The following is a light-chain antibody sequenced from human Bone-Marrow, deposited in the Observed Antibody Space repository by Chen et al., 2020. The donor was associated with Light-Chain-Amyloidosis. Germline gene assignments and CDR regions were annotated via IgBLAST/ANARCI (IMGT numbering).Light chain of an antibody. V-gene: IGLV1-47*01. CDR2: RNN. Sequence: QSVLTQPPSASGTPGQRVTISCSGASSNIGINYVYWYQPFPGAAPNLLIHRNNQRPSGGAGRFGACGGGTSALLGSGGVGCEDEAEYYCAAWDGSLSGEVFGTGTKVIVL. J-gene: IGLJ1*01. CDR3: AAWDGSLSGEV. CDR1: SSNIGINY.